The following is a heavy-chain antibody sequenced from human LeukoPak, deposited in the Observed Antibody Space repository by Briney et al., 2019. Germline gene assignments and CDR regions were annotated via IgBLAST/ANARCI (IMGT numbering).Heavy chain of an antibody. Sequence: ASVKVSCKASGYTFNNYGISWVRQAPGQGLEWMGWVTSYNGDTNYAQRFQGRVTMSTDTSTSTAYMELRSLRFDDTAIYYCAKDWHILTGRNCFDPWGQGTLVTVSS. CDR1: GYTFNNYG. CDR2: VTSYNGDT. D-gene: IGHD3-9*01. J-gene: IGHJ5*02. CDR3: AKDWHILTGRNCFDP. V-gene: IGHV1-18*01.